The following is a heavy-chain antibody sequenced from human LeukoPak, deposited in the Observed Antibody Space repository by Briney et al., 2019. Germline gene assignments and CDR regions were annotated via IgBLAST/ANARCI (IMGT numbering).Heavy chain of an antibody. CDR2: IYYSGST. D-gene: IGHD1-20*01. Sequence: SETLSLTCTVSGGSISSYYWSWIRQPPGKGLEWIGYIYYSGSTNYNPSLKSRVTISVDTSKNQFSLKLSSVTAADTAVYYCARTNWNARRPFDYWGQGTLVTVSS. V-gene: IGHV4-59*01. CDR3: ARTNWNARRPFDY. CDR1: GGSISSYY. J-gene: IGHJ4*02.